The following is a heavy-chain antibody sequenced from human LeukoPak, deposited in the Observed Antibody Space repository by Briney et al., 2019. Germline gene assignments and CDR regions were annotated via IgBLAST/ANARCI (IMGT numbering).Heavy chain of an antibody. Sequence: PGGSLRLSCAASGFIFSSYDMNWVRQAPGKGLEWVSHISSSGLTIYYTDSVKGRFTISRDNAKNSLYLQMNSLRAEDMALYYCAKDRDSSGDDAFDIWGQGTMVTVSS. CDR2: ISSSGLTI. D-gene: IGHD3-22*01. V-gene: IGHV3-48*03. J-gene: IGHJ3*02. CDR3: AKDRDSSGDDAFDI. CDR1: GFIFSSYD.